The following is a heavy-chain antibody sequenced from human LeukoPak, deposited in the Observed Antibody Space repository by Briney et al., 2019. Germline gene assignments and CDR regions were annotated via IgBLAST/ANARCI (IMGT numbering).Heavy chain of an antibody. CDR3: AKEYTGTFSPFPSYFDN. Sequence: PGGSLRLSCAASGFTFSTYAMSWVRQAPGKGLEWVSAISGSRGSTYYTDSVKGRFTISRDNSKNTLYLQMNSLRAEDTAIYYCAKEYTGTFSPFPSYFDNWGQGTLVTVSS. J-gene: IGHJ4*02. D-gene: IGHD1-26*01. CDR1: GFTFSTYA. V-gene: IGHV3-23*01. CDR2: ISGSRGST.